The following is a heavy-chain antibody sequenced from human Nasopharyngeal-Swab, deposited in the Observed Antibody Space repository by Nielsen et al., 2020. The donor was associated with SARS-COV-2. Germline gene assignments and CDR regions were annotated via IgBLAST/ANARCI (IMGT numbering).Heavy chain of an antibody. CDR3: ARVWGATCLN. CDR2: IYYSGST. J-gene: IGHJ4*02. D-gene: IGHD1-26*01. Sequence: WIRQPPGKGLEWIGYIYYSGSTNYNPSLKSRVTTSVDTSKNQFSLKLSSVTAADTAVYYCARVWGATCLNWGQGTLVTVSS. V-gene: IGHV4-59*01.